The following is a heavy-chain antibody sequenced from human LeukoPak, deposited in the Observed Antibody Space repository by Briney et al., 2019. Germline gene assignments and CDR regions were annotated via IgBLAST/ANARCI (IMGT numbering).Heavy chain of an antibody. V-gene: IGHV3-21*01. D-gene: IGHD3-10*01. J-gene: IGHJ4*02. CDR1: GFTFSSYS. CDR2: ISSSSSYI. Sequence: GGSLRLSCAASGFTFSSYSMNWVRQAPGKGLEWVSSISSSSSYIYYADSVKGRFTISRDNAKNSLYLQMNSLRAEDTAVYYCAREGSGSYKSPDYWGQGTLVTVSS. CDR3: AREGSGSYKSPDY.